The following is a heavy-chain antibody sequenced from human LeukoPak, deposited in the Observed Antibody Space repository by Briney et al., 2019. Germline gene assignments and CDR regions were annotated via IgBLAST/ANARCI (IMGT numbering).Heavy chain of an antibody. J-gene: IGHJ4*02. CDR2: ISYDGSNK. V-gene: IGHV3-30*18. CDR3: PKGAWIAAAGAVDY. CDR1: GFTFSSYG. Sequence: GGPLRLSSAASGFTFSSYGMHMVGQAAGKGLKWVAVISYDGSNKYYADSVKGRFTISRDKSKNTLYLQMNSLRAEDTAVYSCPKGAWIAAAGAVDYWGQGTMVTVSS. D-gene: IGHD6-13*01.